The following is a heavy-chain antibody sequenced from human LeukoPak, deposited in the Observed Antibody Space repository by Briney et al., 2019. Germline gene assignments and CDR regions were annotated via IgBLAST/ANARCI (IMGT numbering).Heavy chain of an antibody. CDR1: GFSFNNFA. CDR2: IVGSGGST. D-gene: IGHD2-15*01. Sequence: GGSLRLSCVASGFSFNNFAMSWVRQAPGKGLEWVSAIVGSGGSTYYAESVKGRFTISRDNSKNTLYLQMNSPRVEDTAVYYCAKDVGYCSGGSCYLYYYYGMDVWGQGTTVTVSS. CDR3: AKDVGYCSGGSCYLYYYYGMDV. J-gene: IGHJ6*02. V-gene: IGHV3-23*01.